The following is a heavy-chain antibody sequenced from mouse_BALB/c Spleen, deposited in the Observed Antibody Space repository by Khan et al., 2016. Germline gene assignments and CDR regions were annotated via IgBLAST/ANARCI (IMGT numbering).Heavy chain of an antibody. CDR1: GFTFSDYW. V-gene: IGHV6-6*02. CDR2: IRLKSNNYAA. CDR3: FSRGPWFAY. Sequence: EVKLEESGGGLVQPGGSMKLSCVASGFTFSDYWMNWVRQSPEKGLEWVAEIRLKSNNYAAHYAESVKGRFTISRDDSKSSVYLQMNNLRPEDTGIYYCFSRGPWFAYWGQGTLVTVSA. J-gene: IGHJ3*01.